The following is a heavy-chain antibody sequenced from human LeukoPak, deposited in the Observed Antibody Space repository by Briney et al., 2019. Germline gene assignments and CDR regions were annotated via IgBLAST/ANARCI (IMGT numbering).Heavy chain of an antibody. D-gene: IGHD3-16*01. CDR3: ASQNYDYVWGGYDASRFDY. V-gene: IGHV3-66*04. Sequence: PGGSLRLSCAASGFTVSSNYMSWVRQAPGKGLEWVSVIYSGGSTYYADSVKGRFTISRDNSKNTLYLQMNSLRAEDTAVYYCASQNYDYVWGGYDASRFDYWGQGTLVTVSS. CDR2: IYSGGST. J-gene: IGHJ4*02. CDR1: GFTVSSNY.